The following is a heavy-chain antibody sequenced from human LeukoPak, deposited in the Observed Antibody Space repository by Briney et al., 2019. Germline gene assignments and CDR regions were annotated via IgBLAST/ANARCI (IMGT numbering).Heavy chain of an antibody. CDR2: IYSGRST. CDR3: AREATYYYDSTTYYSSDF. V-gene: IGHV3-66*01. CDR1: GFTFSSYE. D-gene: IGHD3-22*01. J-gene: IGHJ4*02. Sequence: GGSLRLSCAASGFTFSSYEMNWVRQAPGKGLEWVSVIYSGRSTYYADSVKGRFTISRDNSKNTLYLQMNSLRPEDTAVYFCAREATYYYDSTTYYSSDFWGQGTLVTVSS.